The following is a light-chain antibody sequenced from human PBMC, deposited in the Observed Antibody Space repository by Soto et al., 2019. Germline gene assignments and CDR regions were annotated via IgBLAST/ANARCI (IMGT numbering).Light chain of an antibody. V-gene: IGKV3-20*01. Sequence: EIVLTQSPATLSLSPGERATLSCRASQSVSNYLAWYQQKPGQAPRLLIYGASTRATGIPARFSGSGSGTQFTLTISSLEPEDFAVYYCQQYGSSPITFGQGTRLEIK. CDR2: GAS. CDR3: QQYGSSPIT. CDR1: QSVSNY. J-gene: IGKJ5*01.